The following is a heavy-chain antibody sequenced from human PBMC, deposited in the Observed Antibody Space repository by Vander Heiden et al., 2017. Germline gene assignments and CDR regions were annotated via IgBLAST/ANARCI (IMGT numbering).Heavy chain of an antibody. CDR1: GFTFSNYS. V-gene: IGHV3-21*01. CDR3: ARVYNTDYGMDV. CDR2: IRSSNSYI. Sequence: EVQLVESGGGLVKPGGSLRLSCAASGFTFSNYSMNWVRQAPGKRLEWVSSIRSSNSYIYYADSVKGRFTISRDNAKNSLYLQMNSLRAEDTAVYYCARVYNTDYGMDVWGQGTTVTVSS. J-gene: IGHJ6*02. D-gene: IGHD1-1*01.